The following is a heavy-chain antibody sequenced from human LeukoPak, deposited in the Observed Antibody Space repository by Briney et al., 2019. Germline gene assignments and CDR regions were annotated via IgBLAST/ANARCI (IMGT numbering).Heavy chain of an antibody. V-gene: IGHV3-48*01. J-gene: IGHJ4*02. Sequence: GGSLRLSCAASGFTFSSYSMNWVRQAPGKGLEWVSYVTSSSSAIYYADSVKGRFTISRDNAKNSLYLQMNSLRAEDTAVYYCARGSSDYFDYWGQGTLVTVSP. CDR1: GFTFSSYS. D-gene: IGHD6-6*01. CDR2: VTSSSSAI. CDR3: ARGSSDYFDY.